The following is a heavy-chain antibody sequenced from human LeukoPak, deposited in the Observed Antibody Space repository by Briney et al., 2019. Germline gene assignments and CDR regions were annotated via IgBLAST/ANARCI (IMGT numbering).Heavy chain of an antibody. CDR1: GYTFTGYY. J-gene: IGHJ4*02. Sequence: ASVKVSCKASGYTFTGYYMHWVRQAPGQGLEWMGWINPNSGGTNYAQKFQGRVTMTRDTSISTAYMEPSRLRSDDTAVYYCARGSGHRPPNDYWGQGTLVTVSS. V-gene: IGHV1-2*02. CDR2: INPNSGGT. D-gene: IGHD6-19*01. CDR3: ARGSGHRPPNDY.